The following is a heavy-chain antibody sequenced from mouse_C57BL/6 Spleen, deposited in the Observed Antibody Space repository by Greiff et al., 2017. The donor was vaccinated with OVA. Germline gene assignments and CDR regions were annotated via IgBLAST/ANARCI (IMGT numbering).Heavy chain of an antibody. CDR3: ARQLGPYYFDY. CDR1: GFTFSSYT. D-gene: IGHD4-1*01. V-gene: IGHV5-9*01. J-gene: IGHJ2*01. Sequence: EVMLVESGGGLVKPGGSLKLSCAASGFTFSSYTMYWVRQTPEKRLEWVATISGGGGNTYYPDSVKGRFTISRDNATNTLYLQMSSLRSEDTALYYCARQLGPYYFDYWGQGTTLTVSS. CDR2: ISGGGGNT.